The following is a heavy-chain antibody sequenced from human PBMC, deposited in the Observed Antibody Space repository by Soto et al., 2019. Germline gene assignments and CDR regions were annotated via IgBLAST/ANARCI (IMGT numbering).Heavy chain of an antibody. V-gene: IGHV3-48*03. D-gene: IGHD3-22*01. CDR3: THDYYDSSGYYDY. CDR2: IGTSGKTI. J-gene: IGHJ4*02. CDR1: GFTFSRYE. Sequence: EVQLVESGGGLVQAGGSLRLFCAVSGFTFSRYEMNWVRQAPGKGLEWVSYIGTSGKTIYYADSVRGRFTISRDNAKNSLYLQMNSLRAEDTAVYYCTHDYYDSSGYYDYWGQGTLVTVSS.